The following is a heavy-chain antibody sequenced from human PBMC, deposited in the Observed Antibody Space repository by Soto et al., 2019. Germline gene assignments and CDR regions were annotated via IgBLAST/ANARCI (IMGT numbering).Heavy chain of an antibody. J-gene: IGHJ3*02. CDR2: IYYSGST. D-gene: IGHD5-12*01. CDR3: ARATMRHGDFDI. Sequence: QVQLQESGPGLVKPSQTLSLTCSVSGGSISSGGYYWSWIRQHPGKGLEWIGYIYYSGSTYYNPSPKSRVTISVDTSKNQFSLKLSSVTAADTAVYYCARATMRHGDFDIWGQGTMVTVSS. V-gene: IGHV4-31*03. CDR1: GGSISSGGYY.